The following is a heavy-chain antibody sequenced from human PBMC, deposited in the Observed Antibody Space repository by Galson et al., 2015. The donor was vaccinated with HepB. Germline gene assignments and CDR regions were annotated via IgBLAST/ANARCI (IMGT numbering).Heavy chain of an antibody. Sequence: FLSLYCAASGFTYSSYGMLWVRQAPCKGLEWVAVISYDGSNKYYADSVKGRFTIHSDSSKNTLYLIMNRRRAEDTAVYYCAKVPRSSGVDWGRGTLVTVSS. CDR3: AKVPRSSGVD. J-gene: IGHJ4*02. CDR2: ISYDGSNK. V-gene: IGHV3-30*18. D-gene: IGHD2-15*01. CDR1: GFTYSSYG.